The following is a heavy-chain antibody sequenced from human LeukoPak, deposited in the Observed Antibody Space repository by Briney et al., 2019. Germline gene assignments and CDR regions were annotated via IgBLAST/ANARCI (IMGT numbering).Heavy chain of an antibody. V-gene: IGHV3-7*01. Sequence: PGGSLRLSCAASGFTFSNYGTSWVRQAPGKGLEWVANIKQDGSEKNYVDSVKGRFTISRDNAKNSLYLQMNSLRAEDTAVYYCARDLRFARGSREPTWGQGTLVTVSS. CDR1: GFTFSNYG. D-gene: IGHD1-14*01. J-gene: IGHJ5*02. CDR2: IKQDGSEK. CDR3: ARDLRFARGSREPT.